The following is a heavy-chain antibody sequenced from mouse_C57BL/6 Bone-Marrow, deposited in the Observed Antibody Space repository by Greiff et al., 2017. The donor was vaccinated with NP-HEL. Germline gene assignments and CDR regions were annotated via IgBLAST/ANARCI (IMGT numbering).Heavy chain of an antibody. V-gene: IGHV14-4*01. Sequence: EVQLQESGAELVRPGASVKLSCTASGFNIKDDYMHWVKQRPEQGLEWIGWIDPENGDTEYASKFQGKATITADTSSNTAYLQLSSLTSEDTAVYYCTPLPYYAMDYWGQGTSVTVSS. CDR3: TPLPYYAMDY. J-gene: IGHJ4*01. CDR2: IDPENGDT. CDR1: GFNIKDDY. D-gene: IGHD6-1*01.